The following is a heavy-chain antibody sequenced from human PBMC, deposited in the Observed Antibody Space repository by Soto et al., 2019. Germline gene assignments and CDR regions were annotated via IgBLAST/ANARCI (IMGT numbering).Heavy chain of an antibody. V-gene: IGHV3-30*03. CDR3: ARESLSGSYAYFDY. D-gene: IGHD1-26*01. CDR2: ISYDGSNK. CDR1: GFTFSSYG. Sequence: QVQLVESGGGVVQPGRSLRLSCAASGFTFSSYGMHWVRQAPGKGLEWVAVISYDGSNKYYADSVKGRFTISRDNSKNTLFLQMNSLRAEDTAVYYCARESLSGSYAYFDYWGQGTLVTVSS. J-gene: IGHJ4*02.